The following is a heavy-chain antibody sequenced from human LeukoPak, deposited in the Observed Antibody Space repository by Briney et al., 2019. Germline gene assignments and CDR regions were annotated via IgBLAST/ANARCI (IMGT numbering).Heavy chain of an antibody. CDR2: IYSGGST. J-gene: IGHJ6*03. D-gene: IGHD3-3*01. CDR1: GFTVSSNY. V-gene: IGHV3-53*01. Sequence: GGSLRLSCAASGFTVSSNYMSWVRQAPGKGLEWVSVIYSGGSTYYADSVKGRFTISRDNSKNTLYLQMNSLRAEDTAVYYCARGPQLFGVVIIETGYYYYMDVWGKGTTVTVSS. CDR3: ARGPQLFGVVIIETGYYYYMDV.